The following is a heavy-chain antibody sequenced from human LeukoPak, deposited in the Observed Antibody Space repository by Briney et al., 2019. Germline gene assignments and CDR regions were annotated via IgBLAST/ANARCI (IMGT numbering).Heavy chain of an antibody. CDR3: ARGFGKVAANVFGGYTMDV. CDR1: GFTVNSNY. CDR2: IYTGGST. Sequence: GGFLRLSCAASGFTVNSNYMSWVRQAPGKGLEWVSLIYTGGSTYYADSVKGRFTISRDNSKNTLYLQMNSLRPEDTAVYYCARGFGKVAANVFGGYTMDVWGQGTTVTVSS. J-gene: IGHJ6*02. V-gene: IGHV3-66*02. D-gene: IGHD6-6*01.